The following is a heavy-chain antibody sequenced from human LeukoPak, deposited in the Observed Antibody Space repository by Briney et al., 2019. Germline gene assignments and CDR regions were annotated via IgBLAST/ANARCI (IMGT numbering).Heavy chain of an antibody. CDR3: AKDLFGSSWYHSREDQ. D-gene: IGHD6-13*01. V-gene: IGHV3-74*01. CDR2: ITNDGSST. J-gene: IGHJ4*02. Sequence: PGGSLRLSCAASGLTFSSHWMHWVRQAPGKGLVWVSRITNDGSSTTYADSVKGRFTISRDNAKNMLYLQMNSLRGEDTAVYYCAKDLFGSSWYHSREDQWGQGTLVTVSS. CDR1: GLTFSSHW.